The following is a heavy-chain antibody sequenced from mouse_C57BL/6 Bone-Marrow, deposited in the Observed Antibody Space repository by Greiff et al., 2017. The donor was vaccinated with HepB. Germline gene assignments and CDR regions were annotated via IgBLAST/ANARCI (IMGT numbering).Heavy chain of an antibody. CDR2: ISSGSSTI. CDR1: GFTFSDYG. J-gene: IGHJ4*01. D-gene: IGHD1-1*01. Sequence: EVHLVESGGGLVKPGGSLKLSCAASGFTFSDYGMHWVRQAPEKGLEWVAYISSGSSTIYYADTVKGRFTISRDNAKNTLFLQMTSLRSEDTAMYYCARPGNGRSAMDYWGQGTSVTVSS. V-gene: IGHV5-17*01. CDR3: ARPGNGRSAMDY.